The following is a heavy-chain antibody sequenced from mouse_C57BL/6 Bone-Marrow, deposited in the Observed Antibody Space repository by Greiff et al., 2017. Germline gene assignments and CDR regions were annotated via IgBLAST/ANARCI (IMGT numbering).Heavy chain of an antibody. V-gene: IGHV1-81*01. D-gene: IGHD2-4*01. CDR1: GYTFTSYG. Sequence: QVHVKQSGAELARPGASVKLSCKASGYTFTSYGISWVKQRTGQGLEWIGEIYPRSGNTYYTEKFKGKATLTADKSSSTAYMELRILTSEDSAVYFCAVYYDYENYAMDDWGPGTSVTVSS. J-gene: IGHJ4*01. CDR2: IYPRSGNT. CDR3: AVYYDYENYAMDD.